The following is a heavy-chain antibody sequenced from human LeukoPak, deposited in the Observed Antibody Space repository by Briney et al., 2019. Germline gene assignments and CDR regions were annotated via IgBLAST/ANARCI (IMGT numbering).Heavy chain of an antibody. CDR2: ISCSGGST. Sequence: GESLTLSCAVSGITFSSYAMSWVRQAPGKGLEWVSAISCSGGSTYYPDSVKGRFTISRDNSKNTLYLQMTSLRAEDTAVYYCAKDARTDYCSGGSCYRIDWFDLWGQGTLVTVSS. V-gene: IGHV3-23*01. CDR3: AKDARTDYCSGGSCYRIDWFDL. D-gene: IGHD2-15*01. J-gene: IGHJ5*02. CDR1: GITFSSYA.